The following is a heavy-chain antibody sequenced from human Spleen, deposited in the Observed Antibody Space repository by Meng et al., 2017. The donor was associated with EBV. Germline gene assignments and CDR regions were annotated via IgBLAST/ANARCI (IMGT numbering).Heavy chain of an antibody. D-gene: IGHD1-26*01. CDR3: ARGSGRWTFDY. CDR2: ISNTGTTI. CDR1: GFIFSDSY. Sequence: VQLVQSGGDLVRPGGSLRLSCAASGFIFSDSYMSLIRQTPGKGLEWISYISNTGTTIKYADSVKGRFTISRDNGKNSLYLQMNSLRADDTAVYYCARGSGRWTFDYWGQGTLVTVSS. J-gene: IGHJ4*02. V-gene: IGHV3-11*01.